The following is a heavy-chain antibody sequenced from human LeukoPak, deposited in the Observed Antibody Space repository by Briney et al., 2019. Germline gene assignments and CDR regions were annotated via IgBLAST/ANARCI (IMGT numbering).Heavy chain of an antibody. D-gene: IGHD6-13*01. CDR3: AKGGAAAGTSDY. CDR1: GFTFSSYA. J-gene: IGHJ4*02. V-gene: IGHV3-23*01. Sequence: TGGSLRLSCAASGFTFSSYAMSWIRQAPGKGLEWVSAISGSGGSTYYADSVKGRFTISRDNSKNTLYLQMNSLRAEDTAVYYCAKGGAAAGTSDYWGQGTLVTGSS. CDR2: ISGSGGST.